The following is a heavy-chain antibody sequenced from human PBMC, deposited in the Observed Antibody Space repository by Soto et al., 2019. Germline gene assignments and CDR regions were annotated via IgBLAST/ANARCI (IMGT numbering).Heavy chain of an antibody. V-gene: IGHV4-31*03. D-gene: IGHD3-10*01. CDR1: GGSISSGGYY. J-gene: IGHJ4*02. CDR3: ARGHRFGESKNDY. CDR2: IYYSGST. Sequence: LSLTCTVSGGSISSGGYYWSWIRQHPGKGLEWIGYIYYSGSTYYNPSLKSRVTISVDTSKNQFSLKLSSVTAADTAVYYCARGHRFGESKNDYWGQGTLVTVSS.